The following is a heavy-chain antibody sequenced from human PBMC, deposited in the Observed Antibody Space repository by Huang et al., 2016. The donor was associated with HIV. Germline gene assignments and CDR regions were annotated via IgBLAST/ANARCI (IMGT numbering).Heavy chain of an antibody. CDR3: ARGLSGNIDS. V-gene: IGHV1-69*01. J-gene: IGHJ4*02. CDR2: VVPKFGTG. CDR1: GGTFSSHT. D-gene: IGHD1-20*01. Sequence: QVQLVQSGAELKKPGSSVKVSCKASGGTFSSHTITWVRQAPGQGFEWKREVVPKFGTGKNAQDCQGRVTITADEATATAYLELSSLKFEDTAIYYCARGLSGNIDSWGQGSLVTVST.